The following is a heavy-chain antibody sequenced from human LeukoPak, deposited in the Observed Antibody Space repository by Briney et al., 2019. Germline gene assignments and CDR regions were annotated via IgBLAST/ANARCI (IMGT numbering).Heavy chain of an antibody. D-gene: IGHD4/OR15-4a*01. CDR2: ISGSGGST. Sequence: GGSLRLSCAASGFTFSSYEMNWVRQAPGKGLEWVSAISGSGGSTYYADSVKGRFTISRDNSKNTLYLQMNSLRAEDTAVYYCARRAGAYSHPYDYWGQGTLVTVSS. V-gene: IGHV3-23*01. J-gene: IGHJ4*02. CDR3: ARRAGAYSHPYDY. CDR1: GFTFSSYE.